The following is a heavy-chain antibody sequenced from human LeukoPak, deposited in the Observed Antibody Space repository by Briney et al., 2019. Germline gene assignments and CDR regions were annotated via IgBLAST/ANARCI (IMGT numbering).Heavy chain of an antibody. Sequence: PGGSLRLSCAASGFTFSSYAMHWVRQAPGKGLEWVAVISYDGSNKYYADSVKGRFTISRDNSKNTLYLQMNSLRAEDTAVYYCAKGSSGGSYSDWGQGTLVTVSS. D-gene: IGHD1-26*01. CDR2: ISYDGSNK. CDR3: AKGSSGGSYSD. CDR1: GFTFSSYA. J-gene: IGHJ4*02. V-gene: IGHV3-30-3*01.